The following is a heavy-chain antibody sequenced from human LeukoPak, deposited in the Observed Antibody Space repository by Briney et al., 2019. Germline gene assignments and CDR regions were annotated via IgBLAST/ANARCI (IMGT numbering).Heavy chain of an antibody. J-gene: IGHJ4*02. Sequence: GGSLRLSCAASGFTFSSYGMHWVRQAPGKGLEWVANIQQDGSGKNYVDSVKGRFTISRDNARNSLYLQMNSLRVEDTAVYYCAKNSGSFDSWGQGTLVTVSS. CDR2: IQQDGSGK. D-gene: IGHD3-10*01. V-gene: IGHV3-7*01. CDR1: GFTFSSYG. CDR3: AKNSGSFDS.